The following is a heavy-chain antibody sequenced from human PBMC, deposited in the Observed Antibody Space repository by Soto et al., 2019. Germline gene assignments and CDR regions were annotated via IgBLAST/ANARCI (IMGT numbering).Heavy chain of an antibody. Sequence: EASVKVSCKASGGTFSSYAISWVRQAPGQGLEWMGGIIPISDTTNYAQKFQGRVTITADESTSTAYMELSSLRSEDTAVYYCARSQGSSTSLEIYYYYYYGVDVWGQGTTVTVSS. CDR3: ARSQGSSTSLEIYYYYYYGVDV. V-gene: IGHV1-69*13. J-gene: IGHJ6*02. CDR2: IIPISDTT. CDR1: GGTFSSYA. D-gene: IGHD2-2*01.